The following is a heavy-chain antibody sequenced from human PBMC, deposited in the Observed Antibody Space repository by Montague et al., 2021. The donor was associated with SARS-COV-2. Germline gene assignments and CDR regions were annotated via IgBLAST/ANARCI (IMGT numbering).Heavy chain of an antibody. J-gene: IGHJ5*02. CDR2: IYWDDAK. D-gene: IGHD1-14*01. CDR1: GFSLTTRGAG. V-gene: IGHV2-5*02. Sequence: VKPTQTLTLTCTFSGFSLTTRGAGVGWIRQPPGKALEWLALIYWDDAKHYSPSLKSRLTITKDTSKNQVVLTMTNMDPVDTATYYCAHKLYGINRRWFDPWGQGTLVTVSS. CDR3: AHKLYGINRRWFDP.